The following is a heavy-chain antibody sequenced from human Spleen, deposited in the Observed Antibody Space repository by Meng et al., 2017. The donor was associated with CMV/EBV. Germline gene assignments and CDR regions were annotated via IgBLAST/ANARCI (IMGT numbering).Heavy chain of an antibody. CDR1: GFTFDSYS. CDR3: VRASDHDY. Sequence: GGSLRLSCAASGFTFDSYSMNWVRQAPGKGLEWVSSISSSSSFIYYADSLKGRFTIARDNAKNSLYLQMNSLRAEDTAIYYCVRASDHDYWGQGTLVTVSS. CDR2: ISSSSSFI. J-gene: IGHJ4*02. V-gene: IGHV3-21*01.